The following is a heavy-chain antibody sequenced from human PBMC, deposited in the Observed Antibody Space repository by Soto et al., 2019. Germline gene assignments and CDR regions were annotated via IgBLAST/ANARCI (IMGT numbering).Heavy chain of an antibody. V-gene: IGHV3-21*01. J-gene: IGHJ3*02. D-gene: IGHD1-1*01. CDR3: PRAGSSRRVLQGAFDI. Sequence: PGGSLRLSCAASGFTFSSYSMNWVRRAPGKGLEWVSSISSSSSYIYYADSVKGRFTISRDNAKNSLYLQMNSLRAEDTAVYYCPRAGSSRRVLQGAFDIWGQGTMVTVSS. CDR2: ISSSSSYI. CDR1: GFTFSSYS.